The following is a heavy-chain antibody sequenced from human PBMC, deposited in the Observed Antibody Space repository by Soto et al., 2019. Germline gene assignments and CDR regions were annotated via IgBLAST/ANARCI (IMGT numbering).Heavy chain of an antibody. CDR2: IIPIFGTA. CDR1: GGTFSSYA. V-gene: IGHV1-69*01. J-gene: IGHJ2*01. D-gene: IGHD3-22*01. CDR3: ARDIYYESSGSKGWYFDL. Sequence: QVQLVQSGAEVKKPGSSVKVSCKASGGTFSSYAISWVRQAPGQGLEWMGGIIPIFGTANYAQKFQGRVTITADESTSTAYMELSSLRSEDTAVYYCARDIYYESSGSKGWYFDLWGRGTLVTVSS.